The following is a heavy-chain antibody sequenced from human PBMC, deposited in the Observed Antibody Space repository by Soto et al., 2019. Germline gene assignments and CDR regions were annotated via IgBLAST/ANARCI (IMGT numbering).Heavy chain of an antibody. Sequence: QVHLVQSGAEVKRPGASVKVSCKASAYTSTLXGITWVRXAPGXGLEWMGWIRAHNGETKFARKFQDXVTMTTDPXXXXVXXXXXXXXXXXXXXXXXXXXXXTSGWFDYWGQGTLVTVPS. CDR1: AYTSTLXG. D-gene: IGHD6-19*01. CDR3: XXXXXTSGWFDY. V-gene: IGHV1-18*01. J-gene: IGHJ4*02. CDR2: IRAHNGET.